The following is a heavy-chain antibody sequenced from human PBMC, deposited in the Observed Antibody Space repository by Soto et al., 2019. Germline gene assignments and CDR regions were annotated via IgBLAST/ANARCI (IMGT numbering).Heavy chain of an antibody. CDR2: IYYSGST. D-gene: IGHD6-6*01. J-gene: IGHJ5*02. CDR1: GGSISSGGSY. CDR3: ARDSGSSHENWFDP. Sequence: PSATLALTCTVSGGSISSGGSYWSWIRQHTGKGLEWIGYIYYSGSTYYNPSLKSRVTISVDTSKNQFSLKLRSVTAVDTAVYYCARDSGSSHENWFDPWGQGTLVTVSS. V-gene: IGHV4-31*03.